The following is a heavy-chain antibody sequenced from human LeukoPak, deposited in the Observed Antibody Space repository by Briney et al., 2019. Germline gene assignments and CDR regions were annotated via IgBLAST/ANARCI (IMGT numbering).Heavy chain of an antibody. D-gene: IGHD3-9*01. CDR3: ATEKILRYFDWLPIDYSDY. V-gene: IGHV1-2*02. CDR2: INPNSGGT. CDR1: GYTFTGYY. J-gene: IGHJ4*02. Sequence: PGASVTVSCKASGYTFTGYYMHWVRQAPGQGLEWMGWINPNSGGTNYAQKFQGRVTMTRDTSISTAYIELSRLRSDDTAVYYCATEKILRYFDWLPIDYSDYWGQGTLVTVSS.